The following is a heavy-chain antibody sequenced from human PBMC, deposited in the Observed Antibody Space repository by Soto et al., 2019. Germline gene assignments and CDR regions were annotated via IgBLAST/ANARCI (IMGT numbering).Heavy chain of an antibody. J-gene: IGHJ3*02. D-gene: IGHD3-10*01. Sequence: SETLSLTCTVSGGSISSYYWSWIRQPPGKGLEWIGYIYYSGSTNYNPSLKSRVTISVDTSKNQFSLKLSSVTAADTAVYYCAREGNDAFDIWGQGTMVTVSS. CDR3: AREGNDAFDI. V-gene: IGHV4-59*08. CDR1: GGSISSYY. CDR2: IYYSGST.